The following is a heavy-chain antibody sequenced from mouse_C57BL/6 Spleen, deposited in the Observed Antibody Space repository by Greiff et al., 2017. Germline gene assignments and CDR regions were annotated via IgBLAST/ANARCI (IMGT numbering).Heavy chain of an antibody. D-gene: IGHD1-1*01. CDR2: IYPGSGNT. V-gene: IGHV1-76*01. Sequence: QVHVKQSGAELVRPGASVKLSCKASGYTFTDYYINWVKQRPGQGLEWIARIYPGSGNTYYNEKFEGKATLTAEKSSSPAYMQLSSLTSEDSAVYFCARGDYYYFDYWGQGTTLTVSS. J-gene: IGHJ2*01. CDR1: GYTFTDYY. CDR3: ARGDYYYFDY.